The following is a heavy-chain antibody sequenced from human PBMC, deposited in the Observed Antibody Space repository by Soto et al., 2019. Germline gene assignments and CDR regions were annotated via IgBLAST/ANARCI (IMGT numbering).Heavy chain of an antibody. J-gene: IGHJ4*02. CDR2: IYGGGTT. CDR1: GFAVSSQY. Sequence: EVQLVESGGGLIQPGGSLRLSCAASGFAVSSQYMTWVRQAPGKGLEWVSVIYGGGTTYYADSVKGRFTIYRDTSKNTLYLQMNSLRAEDTAVYYCVQTTGWPGFDFWGQGTLVTVSS. CDR3: VQTTGWPGFDF. V-gene: IGHV3-53*01. D-gene: IGHD6-19*01.